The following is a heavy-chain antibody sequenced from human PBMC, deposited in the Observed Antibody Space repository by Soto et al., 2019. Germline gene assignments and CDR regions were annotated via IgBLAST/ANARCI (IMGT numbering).Heavy chain of an antibody. Sequence: PGGSLRLSCAASGFTFSSYAMSWVRQAPGKGLEWVSAISGSGGSTSYADSVKGRFTISRDNSKNTLYLQMNSLRAEDTAVYYGAKDTVTRCVSALKIWGQGTMVTVSS. CDR2: ISGSGGST. J-gene: IGHJ3*02. CDR1: GFTFSSYA. CDR3: AKDTVTRCVSALKI. V-gene: IGHV3-23*01. D-gene: IGHD4-17*01.